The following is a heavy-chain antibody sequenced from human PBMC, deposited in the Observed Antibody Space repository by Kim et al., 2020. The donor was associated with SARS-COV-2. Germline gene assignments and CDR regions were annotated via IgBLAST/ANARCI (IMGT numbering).Heavy chain of an antibody. CDR2: ISWNGGII. CDR1: GFTFDDYA. Sequence: GGSLRLSCAASGFTFDDYAMHWVRQVPGKGLEWVSGISWNGGIIGYADSVKGRFTISRDNAKNSLYLQMNSLRAEDTALYYCAKDKYSSSWYYFDYWGQGTLVTVSS. V-gene: IGHV3-9*01. D-gene: IGHD6-13*01. CDR3: AKDKYSSSWYYFDY. J-gene: IGHJ4*02.